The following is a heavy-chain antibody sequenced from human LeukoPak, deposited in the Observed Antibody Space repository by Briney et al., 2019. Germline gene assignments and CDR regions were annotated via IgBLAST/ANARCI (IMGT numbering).Heavy chain of an antibody. CDR3: ARGGFDI. V-gene: IGHV3-7*01. J-gene: IGHJ3*02. D-gene: IGHD3-10*01. Sequence: GGSLRLSCAASGFTFSNYWMSWVRQAPGKGLEWVANIKFDGSDKFYVDSVKGRFTISRDNAKNLLYLQMNSLRAEDTAVYFCARGGFDIWGQGTMVTVSS. CDR1: GFTFSNYW. CDR2: IKFDGSDK.